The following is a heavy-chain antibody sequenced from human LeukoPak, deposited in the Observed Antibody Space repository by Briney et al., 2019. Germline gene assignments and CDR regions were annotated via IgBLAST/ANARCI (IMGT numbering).Heavy chain of an antibody. V-gene: IGHV3-15*01. CDR1: GFTFSNAW. CDR2: IKSKTDGGTT. J-gene: IGHJ5*02. D-gene: IGHD2-21*02. Sequence: GGSLRLSCAASGFTFSNAWMSWVRQAPGKGLEWVGRIKSKTDGGTTDYAAPVKGRFTISRDDSKNTLYLQMNSLKTEDTAVYYCTTDRKRWRLRVLGVDPWGQGTLVTVSS. CDR3: TTDRKRWRLRVLGVDP.